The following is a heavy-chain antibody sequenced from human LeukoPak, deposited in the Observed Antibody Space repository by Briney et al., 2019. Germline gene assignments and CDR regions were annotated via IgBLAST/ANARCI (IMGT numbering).Heavy chain of an antibody. Sequence: GGSLRRYCEASGFTVSRYWMSWVRQAPGQGLEWVANIDRDGSQKHYVDSVKGRFTIFRDNAKNSLFLQMNNLRVEDTAIYYCARDGGYCEGISCPGDYWGQGALVTVSS. CDR1: GFTVSRYW. V-gene: IGHV3-7*01. J-gene: IGHJ4*02. CDR3: ARDGGYCEGISCPGDY. CDR2: IDRDGSQK. D-gene: IGHD2-2*01.